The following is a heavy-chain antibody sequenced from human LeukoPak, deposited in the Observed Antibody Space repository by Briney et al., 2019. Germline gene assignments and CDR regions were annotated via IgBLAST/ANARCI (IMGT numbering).Heavy chain of an antibody. J-gene: IGHJ3*02. CDR3: AREDIAARYDAFDI. CDR2: IKRDGGEK. D-gene: IGHD6-6*01. CDR1: GFTFSAYW. Sequence: GGSLRLSCAASGFTFSAYWMSWVRQAPGKGLEWVANIKRDGGEKYYVDSVKGRFTISRDNAKNSLYLQMNSLRAEDTAVYYCAREDIAARYDAFDIWGQGTMVTVSS. V-gene: IGHV3-7*01.